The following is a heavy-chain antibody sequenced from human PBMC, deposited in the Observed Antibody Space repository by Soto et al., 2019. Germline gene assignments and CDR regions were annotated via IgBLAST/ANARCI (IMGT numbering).Heavy chain of an antibody. D-gene: IGHD6-19*01. V-gene: IGHV1-46*01. CDR2: INPSGGST. CDR1: GYTFTSYY. Sequence: ASVQVSCKASGYTFTSYYMHWVRQAPGQGLEWMGIINPSGGSTSYAQKFQGRVTMTRDTSTSTVYMELSSLRSEDTAVYYCARDGYSSGPERNWFDPWGQGTLVTVSS. J-gene: IGHJ5*02. CDR3: ARDGYSSGPERNWFDP.